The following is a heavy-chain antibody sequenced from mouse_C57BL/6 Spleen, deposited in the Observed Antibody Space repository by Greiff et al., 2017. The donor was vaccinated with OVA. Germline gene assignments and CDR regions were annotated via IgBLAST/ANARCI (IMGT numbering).Heavy chain of an antibody. CDR3: ARGWLLLDY. J-gene: IGHJ2*01. V-gene: IGHV1-82*01. Sequence: VKLQESGPELVKPGASVKISCKASGYAFSSSWMNWVKQRPGKGLEWIGRIYPGDGDTNYNGKFKGKATLTADKSSSTAYMQLSSLTSEDSAVYFCARGWLLLDYWGQGTTLTVSS. D-gene: IGHD2-3*01. CDR2: IYPGDGDT. CDR1: GYAFSSSW.